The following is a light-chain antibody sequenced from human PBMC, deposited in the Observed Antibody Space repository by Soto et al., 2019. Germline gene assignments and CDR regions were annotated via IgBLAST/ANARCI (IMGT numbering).Light chain of an antibody. V-gene: IGKV3-11*01. Sequence: EIVLTQSPATLSLSPGERATLSCRASQSVSGYLAWYQQIPGQAPRLLIYDTSNRAAGIPARFSGSGSGTDFTLSISSLEPEDFAVYYCQQRSNWPPLFSFGQGTKRAI. J-gene: IGKJ2*01. CDR3: QQRSNWPPLFS. CDR1: QSVSGY. CDR2: DTS.